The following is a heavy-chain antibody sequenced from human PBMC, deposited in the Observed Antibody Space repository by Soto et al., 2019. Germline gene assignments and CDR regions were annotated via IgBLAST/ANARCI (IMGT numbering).Heavy chain of an antibody. J-gene: IGHJ6*02. CDR2: IWYDGSNK. D-gene: IGHD3-3*01. Sequence: GGSLRLSCAASGFTFSSYGMHWVRQAPGKGLEWVAVIWYDGSNKYYADSVKGRFTISRDNSKNMVYLQMNDLRADDSAVYYCARGGVYGGDHYYTGMDVWGQGTPVTVSS. CDR3: ARGGVYGGDHYYTGMDV. V-gene: IGHV3-33*01. CDR1: GFTFSSYG.